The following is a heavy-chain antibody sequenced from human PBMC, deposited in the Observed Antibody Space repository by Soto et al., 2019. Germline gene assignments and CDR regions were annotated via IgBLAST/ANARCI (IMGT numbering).Heavy chain of an antibody. CDR1: GLNLNSLW. CDR2: ISENGRST. Sequence: EVQVVESGGGLVQPGGSLRLSCTASGLNLNSLWIYWVRQSPGEGLQWISGISENGRSTRYADSVKGRLTISRDNAKNTPYLQMNGLRAEDTGVYYCASYTWPATSDYWGQGTAVTVSS. J-gene: IGHJ4*02. D-gene: IGHD1-26*01. V-gene: IGHV3-74*01. CDR3: ASYTWPATSDY.